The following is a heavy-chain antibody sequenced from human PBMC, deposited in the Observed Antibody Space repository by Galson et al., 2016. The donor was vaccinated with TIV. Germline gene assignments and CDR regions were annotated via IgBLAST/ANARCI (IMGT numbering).Heavy chain of an antibody. J-gene: IGHJ6*02. D-gene: IGHD3-3*01. V-gene: IGHV5-51*01. Sequence: QSGAEVKKPGGSLKISCKTSGYRFSHSWIGWVRQKPGKGLEWVGHIYPGDSDTRYSPSFQGHVTISADTSIDTAYLRWGSLKASDTAIYYCARHGYDFWNGQDYFFYGMDVWGQGTTVTVSS. CDR1: GYRFSHSW. CDR2: IYPGDSDT. CDR3: ARHGYDFWNGQDYFFYGMDV.